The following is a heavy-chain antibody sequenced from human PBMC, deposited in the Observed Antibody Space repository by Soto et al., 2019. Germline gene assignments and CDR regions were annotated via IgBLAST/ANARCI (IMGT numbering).Heavy chain of an antibody. CDR1: GFTFSSYG. CDR3: ARSFLYCSSTSCYDTHFDY. CDR2: IWYDGSNK. J-gene: IGHJ4*02. D-gene: IGHD2-2*01. V-gene: IGHV3-33*01. Sequence: GGSLRLSCAASGFTFSSYGMHWVRQAPGKGLEWVAVIWYDGSNKYYADSVKGRFTISRDNSKNTLYLQMSSLRAEDTAVYYCARSFLYCSSTSCYDTHFDYWGQGTLVTVSS.